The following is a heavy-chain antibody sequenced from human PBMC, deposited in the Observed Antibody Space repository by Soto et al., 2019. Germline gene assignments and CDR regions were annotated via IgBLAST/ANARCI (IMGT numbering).Heavy chain of an antibody. D-gene: IGHD3-16*02. V-gene: IGHV3-21*01. CDR1: GFTFSSYS. J-gene: IGHJ4*02. Sequence: GGSLRLSCAASGFTFSSYSMNWVRQAPGKGLEWVSSISSSSSYIYYADSVKGRFTISRDNAKNSLYLQMNSLRAEDTAVYYCARDYYDYVWGSYRLAPDYWGQGTLVTVSS. CDR2: ISSSSSYI. CDR3: ARDYYDYVWGSYRLAPDY.